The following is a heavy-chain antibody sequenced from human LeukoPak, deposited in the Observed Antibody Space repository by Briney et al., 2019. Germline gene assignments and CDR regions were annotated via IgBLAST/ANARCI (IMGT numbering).Heavy chain of an antibody. CDR1: GFTFDDYD. V-gene: IGHV3-9*03. D-gene: IGHD2-15*01. CDR2: ISWNSGSI. J-gene: IGHJ6*03. CDR3: AKSGNSYFSGGSCYCGYMDV. Sequence: PGGYLRLSCAAYGFTFDDYDMHWVRQAPGKGLEWVSGISWNSGSIGYADSVKGRFTISRDNAKNSLYLQMNSLRPEDMALYYCAKSGNSYFSGGSCYCGYMDVWGKGTTVTVSS.